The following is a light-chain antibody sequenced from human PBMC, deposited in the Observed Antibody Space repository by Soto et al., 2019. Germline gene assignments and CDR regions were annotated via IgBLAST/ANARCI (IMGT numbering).Light chain of an antibody. CDR2: EVS. V-gene: IGLV2-8*01. Sequence: QSALTQPPSASGSPGQSVTISCTGTSSDVGGYNYVSWYQQHPGEAPKLMIYEVSKRPSGVPDRFSGSKSGNTASLTVSGLQAEDEADYYCSSYAGSSNLVFGGGTQLTVL. CDR3: SSYAGSSNLV. J-gene: IGLJ2*01. CDR1: SSDVGGYNY.